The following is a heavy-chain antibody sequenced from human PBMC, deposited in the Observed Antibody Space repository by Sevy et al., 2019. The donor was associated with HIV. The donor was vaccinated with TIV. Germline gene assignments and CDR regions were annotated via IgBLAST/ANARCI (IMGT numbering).Heavy chain of an antibody. CDR1: GFIFSNFA. J-gene: IGHJ1*01. D-gene: IGHD1-26*01. V-gene: IGHV3-30*04. Sequence: GGSLRLSCTVSGFIFSNFAMHWVRQAPGKGLEWVAVTSYDGSHKYYADSVKGRFTVSRDNSRNILSLEMSSLRRDDMAVYYCARGENNDEFFQYWGQGTLVTVSS. CDR3: ARGENNDEFFQY. CDR2: TSYDGSHK.